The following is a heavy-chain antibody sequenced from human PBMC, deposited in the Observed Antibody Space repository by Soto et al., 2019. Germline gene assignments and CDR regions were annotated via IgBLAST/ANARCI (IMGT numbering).Heavy chain of an antibody. Sequence: VQLVESGGGLVQPGGSLRLSCAASGFTFSSYWMSWVRQAPGKGLEWIAYISDTGTTNYNPSLKSRVTISLDMSKNRVSLRLDSVTAADTAVYYCARDRSDNSNSYDAFDIWGQGTMVTVSS. CDR2: ISDTGTT. CDR1: GFTFSSYW. CDR3: ARDRSDNSNSYDAFDI. D-gene: IGHD1-20*01. J-gene: IGHJ3*02. V-gene: IGHV4-59*01.